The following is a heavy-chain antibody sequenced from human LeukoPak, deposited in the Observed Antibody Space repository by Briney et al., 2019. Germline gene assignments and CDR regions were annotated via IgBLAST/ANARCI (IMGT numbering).Heavy chain of an antibody. V-gene: IGHV4-4*07. J-gene: IGHJ4*02. Sequence: SETLSLTCTVSGGSITSKHWSWIRQPAGKGLEWIGRIYTTGNTNYNPTLESRVTMSVDTSKNQLSLKLTSVTAADTAVYYCAGDYIYDFWSGYYTENWGQGTLVTVSS. CDR2: IYTTGNT. CDR3: AGDYIYDFWSGYYTEN. D-gene: IGHD3-3*01. CDR1: GGSITSKH.